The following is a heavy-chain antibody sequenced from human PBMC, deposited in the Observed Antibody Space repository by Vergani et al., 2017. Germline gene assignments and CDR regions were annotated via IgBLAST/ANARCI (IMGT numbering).Heavy chain of an antibody. CDR2: IYHSGST. CDR3: ARFLTGTTIYYYYGMDV. Sequence: QVQLQESGPGLVKPSGTLSLTCAVSGGSISSSNWWSWVRQPPGKGLEWIGEIYHSGSTNYNPSLKSRVTISVDKSKNQFSLKLSSLTAADTAVYYCARFLTGTTIYYYYGMDVWGQGTTVTVSS. D-gene: IGHD1-20*01. J-gene: IGHJ6*02. V-gene: IGHV4-4*02. CDR1: GGSISSSNW.